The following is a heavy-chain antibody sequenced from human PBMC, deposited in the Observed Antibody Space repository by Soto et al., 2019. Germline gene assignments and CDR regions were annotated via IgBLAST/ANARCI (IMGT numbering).Heavy chain of an antibody. CDR3: GKERRGSGGFVCSY. Sequence: DVQLLESGGGLVQPGGSVRLSCAASGFTFGAYAMSWVRQAPGQGLEGVSAISGNGADTSYADSVRGRFTSSRDNSKDTLFRQMNSLRADDTAVYYCGKERRGSGGFVCSYGGQGILVTVSS. V-gene: IGHV3-23*01. D-gene: IGHD6-19*01. CDR2: ISGNGADT. CDR1: GFTFGAYA. J-gene: IGHJ4*02.